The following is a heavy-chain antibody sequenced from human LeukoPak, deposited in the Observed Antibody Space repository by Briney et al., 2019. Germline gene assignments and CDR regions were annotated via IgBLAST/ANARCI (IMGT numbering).Heavy chain of an antibody. CDR2: INHNGNVN. Sequence: GGSLRLSCAASGFTFSSYWMNWARQAPGKGLEWVASINHNGNVNYYVDSVKGRFTISRDNAKNSLYLQMSNLRAEDTAVYYCARDKSWSGYYINDYYYYGMDVWGQGTTVTVSS. CDR3: ARDKSWSGYYINDYYYYGMDV. J-gene: IGHJ6*02. D-gene: IGHD3-3*01. CDR1: GFTFSSYW. V-gene: IGHV3-7*03.